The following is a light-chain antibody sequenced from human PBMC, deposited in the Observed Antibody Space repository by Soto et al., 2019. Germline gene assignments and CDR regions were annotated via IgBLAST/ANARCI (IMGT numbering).Light chain of an antibody. Sequence: EIVLTQSPGTLSLSPGERATLSCRASQSVSSSYLAWYQQKPGQAPRLLIYGASSRATGIPDRFSGSGSGTDFTLTISRLEPEDFAVYYCQQYGGSVTFGGGTKVEIK. V-gene: IGKV3-20*01. CDR2: GAS. CDR3: QQYGGSVT. CDR1: QSVSSSY. J-gene: IGKJ4*01.